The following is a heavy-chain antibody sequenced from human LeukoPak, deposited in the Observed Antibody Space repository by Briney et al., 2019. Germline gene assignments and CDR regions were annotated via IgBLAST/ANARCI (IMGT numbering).Heavy chain of an antibody. Sequence: PGGSLRLSCAASGFTFSSYAMSWVRQAPGKGLEWVSAISGSGGSTYYADSVKGRSTISRDNSKNTLYLQMNSLRAEDTAVYYCAKPSLSILHDILTGYYSGGAFDIWGQGTMVNVSS. CDR3: AKPSLSILHDILTGYYSGGAFDI. CDR2: ISGSGGST. CDR1: GFTFSSYA. V-gene: IGHV3-23*01. J-gene: IGHJ3*02. D-gene: IGHD3-9*01.